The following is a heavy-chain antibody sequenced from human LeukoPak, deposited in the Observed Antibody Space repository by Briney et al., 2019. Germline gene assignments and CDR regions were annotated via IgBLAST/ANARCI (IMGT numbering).Heavy chain of an antibody. CDR2: INSDGCTT. D-gene: IGHD4-17*01. V-gene: IGHV3-74*01. CDR3: ARVLYGDYWFDP. CDR1: GFTFSTYW. J-gene: IGHJ5*02. Sequence: PGGSLRLSCAASGFTFSTYWMHWVRQAPGKGLVWVSRINSDGCTTNYADSVKGRFIISRDNAKNTLYLQMNSLRAEDTAVYYCARVLYGDYWFDPWGQGTLVTVSS.